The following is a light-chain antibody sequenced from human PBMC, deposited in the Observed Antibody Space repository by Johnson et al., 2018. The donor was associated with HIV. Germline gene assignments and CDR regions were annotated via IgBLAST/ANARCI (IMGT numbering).Light chain of an antibody. CDR1: SSNIGSNY. CDR2: ENN. J-gene: IGLJ1*01. CDR3: GTWDNSLNPAYV. Sequence: QSVLTQSPSVSAAPGREVTISCSGSSSNIGSNYVSWYQQLPGTAPKLLIYENNKRPSGIPDRFSGSKSGTSATLGITGLQTGDEADYYCGTWDNSLNPAYVFGTGTKVTVL. V-gene: IGLV1-51*02.